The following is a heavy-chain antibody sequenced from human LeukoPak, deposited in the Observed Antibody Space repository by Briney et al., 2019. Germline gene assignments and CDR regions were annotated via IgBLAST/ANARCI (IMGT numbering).Heavy chain of an antibody. Sequence: PSETLSLTCTVSSGSISSASYYWGWIRQPPGKGLEWIGYIYYSGTTNYNPSLKSRVTISVDTSKNQFSLKLSSVTAADTAVYYCARETAHYYDTSRGWFDPWGQGTLVTVSS. CDR2: IYYSGTT. D-gene: IGHD3-22*01. CDR1: SGSISSASYY. CDR3: ARETAHYYDTSRGWFDP. V-gene: IGHV4-61*01. J-gene: IGHJ5*02.